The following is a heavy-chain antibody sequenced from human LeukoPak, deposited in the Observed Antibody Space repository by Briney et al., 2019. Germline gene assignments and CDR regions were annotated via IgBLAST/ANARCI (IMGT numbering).Heavy chain of an antibody. CDR1: GFTSSSYA. Sequence: PGGSLRLSCAASGFTSSSYAMTWVRQAPGKGLEWVSAIHGSGGTTFYADSVKGRFTISRDDSKNTLYLQMNSLRADDTAVYYCAKGHYDFWSGLSVWGKGTTVTVSS. V-gene: IGHV3-23*01. D-gene: IGHD3-3*01. J-gene: IGHJ6*04. CDR3: AKGHYDFWSGLSV. CDR2: IHGSGGTT.